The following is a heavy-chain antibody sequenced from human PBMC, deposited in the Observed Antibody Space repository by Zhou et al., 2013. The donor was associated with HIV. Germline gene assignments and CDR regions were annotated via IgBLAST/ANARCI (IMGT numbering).Heavy chain of an antibody. Sequence: QVQLVQSGAEVKKPGASVKVSCKASGYTFTNYHMHWVRQAPGQGLEWMGIINPSGGSTSYAQKFQGRVTMTRDTSTTTVYMELSSLRSEDTAVYYCARQLNYYDSSALDNSFDYWGQGTLVTVSS. CDR1: GYTFTNYH. V-gene: IGHV1-46*01. D-gene: IGHD3-22*01. CDR2: INPSGGST. J-gene: IGHJ4*02. CDR3: ARQLNYYDSSALDNSFDY.